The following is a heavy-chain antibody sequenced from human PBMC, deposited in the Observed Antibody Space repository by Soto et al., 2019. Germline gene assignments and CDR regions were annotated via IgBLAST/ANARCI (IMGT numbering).Heavy chain of an antibody. CDR2: ISSSSSYI. Sequence: EVQLVESGGGLVQPGGSLRLSCAASGFTFSSYSMNWVRQAPGKGLEWVSSISSSSSYIYYADSVKGRFTISRDNAKNSLYLQMNSLRAEDTAVYYCAIGGYSYGLFDYWGQGTLVTVSS. V-gene: IGHV3-21*01. J-gene: IGHJ4*02. CDR1: GFTFSSYS. CDR3: AIGGYSYGLFDY. D-gene: IGHD5-18*01.